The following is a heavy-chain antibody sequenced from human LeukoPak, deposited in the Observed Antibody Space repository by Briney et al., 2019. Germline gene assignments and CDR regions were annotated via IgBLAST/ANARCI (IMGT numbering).Heavy chain of an antibody. CDR3: ARGSSGWYLVDY. D-gene: IGHD6-19*01. CDR2: ISGSGGST. CDR1: GFTFSSYA. J-gene: IGHJ4*02. Sequence: GGSLRLSCAASGFTFSSYAMSWVRQAPGKGLEWVSVISGSGGSTYYADSVKGRFTISRDNSKNTLYLQMNSLRAEDTAVYYRARGSSGWYLVDYWGQGTLVTVSS. V-gene: IGHV3-23*01.